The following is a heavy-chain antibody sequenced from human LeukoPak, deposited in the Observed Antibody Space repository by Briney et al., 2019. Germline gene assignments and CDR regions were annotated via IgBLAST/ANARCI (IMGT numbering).Heavy chain of an antibody. CDR1: GGSISSGSYF. CDR2: IYTSGST. D-gene: IGHD3-22*01. Sequence: MPSETLSLTCTVSGGSISSGSYFWSWIRQPAGKGLEWIGRIYTSGSTNYNPSLKSRVTISVDTSKNQFSLKLSSVTAADTAVYYCAREPYYYDSSGYYENYFDYWGQGTLVTVSS. CDR3: AREPYYYDSSGYYENYFDY. J-gene: IGHJ4*02. V-gene: IGHV4-61*02.